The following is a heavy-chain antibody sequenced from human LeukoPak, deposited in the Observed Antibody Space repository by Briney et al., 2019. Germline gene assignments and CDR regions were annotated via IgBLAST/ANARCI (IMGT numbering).Heavy chain of an antibody. V-gene: IGHV4-4*07. J-gene: IGHJ5*02. Sequence: SETLSLTCTVSGGSISSYYWSRIRQPAGKGLEWIGRIYTSGSTNYNPSLKSRVTMSVDTSKNQFSLKLSSVTAADTAVYYCARDGATITIFGVVIQSDRFDPWGQGTLVTVSS. CDR1: GGSISSYY. CDR3: ARDGATITIFGVVIQSDRFDP. D-gene: IGHD3-3*01. CDR2: IYTSGST.